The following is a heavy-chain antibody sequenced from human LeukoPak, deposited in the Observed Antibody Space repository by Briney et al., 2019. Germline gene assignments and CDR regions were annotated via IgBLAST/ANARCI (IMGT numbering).Heavy chain of an antibody. V-gene: IGHV4-59*01. J-gene: IGHJ4*02. D-gene: IGHD3-10*01. Sequence: PSETLSLTCTVSGGSISSYYWSWIRQPPGKGLEWIGYIYYSGSTNYNPSLKSRVTILVDTSKNQFSLKLSSVTAADTAVYYCARVATFHYYGSGRPTPYFDYWGQGTLVTVSS. CDR3: ARVATFHYYGSGRPTPYFDY. CDR2: IYYSGST. CDR1: GGSISSYY.